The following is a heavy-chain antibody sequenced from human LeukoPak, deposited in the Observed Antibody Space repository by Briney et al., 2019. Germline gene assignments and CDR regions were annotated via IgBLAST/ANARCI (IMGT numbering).Heavy chain of an antibody. CDR2: ISGYNADT. J-gene: IGHJ4*02. D-gene: IGHD3-3*01. V-gene: IGHV1-18*01. CDR1: GYILTNYG. CDR3: ARGPEFFCYFDY. Sequence: GASVKVSCKASGYILTNYGITWVRQAPGQGLEWMGWISGYNADTDSAQKVQGRLTMTTDTSTSTAYMELRSLRSDDTAVYYCARGPEFFCYFDYWGQGTLVTVSS.